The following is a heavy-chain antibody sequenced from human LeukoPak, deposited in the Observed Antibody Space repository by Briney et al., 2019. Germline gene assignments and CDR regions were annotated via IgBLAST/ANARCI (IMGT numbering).Heavy chain of an antibody. CDR3: ARVVAAAGTRGVDY. J-gene: IGHJ4*02. V-gene: IGHV3-30-3*01. CDR1: GFTFSSYA. Sequence: GRSLRLSCAASGFTFSSYAMHWVRQAPGKGLEWVAVISYDGSNKYYADSAKGRFTISRDNSKNTLYLQMNSLRAEDTAVYYCARVVAAAGTRGVDYWGQGTLVTASS. D-gene: IGHD6-13*01. CDR2: ISYDGSNK.